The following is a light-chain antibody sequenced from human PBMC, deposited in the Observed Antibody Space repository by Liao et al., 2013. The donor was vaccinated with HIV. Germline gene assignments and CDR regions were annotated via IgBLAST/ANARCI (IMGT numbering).Light chain of an antibody. J-gene: IGLJ1*01. V-gene: IGLV3-1*01. CDR3: QAWDTSNFV. CDR2: LHN. Sequence: SYELTQPPSVSVSPGQTASITCSGHQLGEKNICWYQQKPGQSPVLVIYLHNKRPSVIPERFSGSISGDTATLTISGTQAMDEADYYCQAWDTSNFVFGTGTKLTVL. CDR1: QLGEKN.